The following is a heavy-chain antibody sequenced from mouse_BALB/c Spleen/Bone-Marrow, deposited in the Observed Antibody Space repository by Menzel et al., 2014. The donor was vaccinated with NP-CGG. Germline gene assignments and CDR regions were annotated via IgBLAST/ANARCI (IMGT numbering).Heavy chain of an antibody. V-gene: IGHV1-9*01. CDR3: ARFRSYTMDF. J-gene: IGHJ4*01. Sequence: QVQLQQPGAELMKPGASVKISCRATGYTFSNLWIEWMKQRPGHGLGWIGEILPGSDSTKYHEKFKGKATFTADPSIKTVYMQLSSLTSEDSAVYYCARFRSYTMDFWGQGTSVTVSS. CDR2: ILPGSDST. CDR1: GYTFSNLW.